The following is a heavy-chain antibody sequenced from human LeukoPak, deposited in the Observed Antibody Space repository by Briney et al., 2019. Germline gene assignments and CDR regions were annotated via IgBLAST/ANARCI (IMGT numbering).Heavy chain of an antibody. V-gene: IGHV4-39*07. J-gene: IGHJ4*02. CDR2: TYYSGST. Sequence: SETLSLTCTVSGGSISRSRDYWGWIRQPPGKGLEWIGSTYYSGSTYYNPSLKSRVTISVDTSKNQFSLKLSSVTAADTAVYYCARSPRIPRLYYFDYWGQGALVTVSS. CDR3: ARSPRIPRLYYFDY. D-gene: IGHD2-15*01. CDR1: GGSISRSRDY.